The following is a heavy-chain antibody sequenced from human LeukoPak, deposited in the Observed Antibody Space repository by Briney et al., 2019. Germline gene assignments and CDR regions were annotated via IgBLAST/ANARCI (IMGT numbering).Heavy chain of an antibody. CDR2: IKQDGSEK. V-gene: IGHV3-7*01. D-gene: IGHD2-2*01. CDR1: GFTFSSYW. CDR3: ARGGIVVVPAAIWD. Sequence: PGGSLRLSCAASGFTFSSYWMSWVRQAPGKGLEWVANIKQDGSEKYYVDSVKGRFTIYRDNAKNSLYLQMNSLRAEDTAVYYCARGGIVVVPAAIWDWGQGTLVTVSS. J-gene: IGHJ4*02.